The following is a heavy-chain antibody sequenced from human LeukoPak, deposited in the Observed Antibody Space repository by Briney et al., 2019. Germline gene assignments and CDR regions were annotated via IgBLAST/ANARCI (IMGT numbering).Heavy chain of an antibody. CDR2: ISTNTGNP. J-gene: IGHJ4*02. V-gene: IGHV7-4-1*02. CDR1: GYSFTSYT. Sequence: ASVKVSCKASGYSFTSYTINWVRQAPGQGLERMGWISTNTGNPTYARGFTGRFVISLDTSISTAYLQINSLKAEDTAVYYCARVDSYGLSDYWGQGTLVTVSS. CDR3: ARVDSYGLSDY. D-gene: IGHD5-18*01.